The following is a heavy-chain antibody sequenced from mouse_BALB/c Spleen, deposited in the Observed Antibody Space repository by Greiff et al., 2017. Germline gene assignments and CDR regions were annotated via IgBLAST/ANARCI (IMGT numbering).Heavy chain of an antibody. V-gene: IGHV3-2*02. J-gene: IGHJ2*01. CDR3: AIYYDYADY. CDR1: GYSITSDYA. D-gene: IGHD2-4*01. CDR2: ISYSGST. Sequence: EVMLVESGPGLVKPSQSLSLTCTVTGYSITSDYAWNWIRQFPGNKLEWMGYISYSGSTSYNPSLKSRISITRDTSKNQFFLQLNSVTTEDTATYYCAIYYDYADYWGQGTTLTVSS.